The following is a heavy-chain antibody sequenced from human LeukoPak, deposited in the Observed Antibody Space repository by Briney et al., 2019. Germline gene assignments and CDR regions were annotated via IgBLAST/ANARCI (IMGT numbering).Heavy chain of an antibody. D-gene: IGHD3-22*01. J-gene: IGHJ5*02. Sequence: SETLSLTCAVYGGSLSGYYWSWIRQPPGKGLEWIGEINHSGSTNYNPSLKSRVTISVDMSKNQFSLKLSSVTAADMAVYYCARVRPYYYDSWFDPWGQGTLVTVSS. CDR1: GGSLSGYY. CDR2: INHSGST. CDR3: ARVRPYYYDSWFDP. V-gene: IGHV4-34*01.